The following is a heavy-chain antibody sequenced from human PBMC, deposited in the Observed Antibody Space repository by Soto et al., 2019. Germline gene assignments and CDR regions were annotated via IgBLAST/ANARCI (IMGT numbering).Heavy chain of an antibody. CDR3: AKDKGVFNWATSYFDY. CDR2: TSYDGNNE. CDR1: GFTFSNYA. V-gene: IGHV3-30*18. D-gene: IGHD1-1*01. J-gene: IGHJ4*02. Sequence: LRLFCAASGFTFSNYAMHWVRQAPGKGLEWVALTSYDGNNEYYTDSVKGRFTISRDNSKNTLFLQMNSPRPEDTAVYYCAKDKGVFNWATSYFDYWGQGALVTVSS.